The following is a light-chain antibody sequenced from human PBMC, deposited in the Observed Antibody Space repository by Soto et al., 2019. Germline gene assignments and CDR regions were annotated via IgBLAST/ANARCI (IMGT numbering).Light chain of an antibody. CDR1: QSVSSNF. Sequence: EIVLTQSPGTLSLSPGERVTLSCMASQSVSSNFLAWYQQKPGQAPRLLIYGASNRAAGIPDRFNGSGSGTDFTLTISRLEPEDFAVYYCHQYSSSRRTFGQGTKVDIK. CDR2: GAS. CDR3: HQYSSSRRT. V-gene: IGKV3-20*01. J-gene: IGKJ1*01.